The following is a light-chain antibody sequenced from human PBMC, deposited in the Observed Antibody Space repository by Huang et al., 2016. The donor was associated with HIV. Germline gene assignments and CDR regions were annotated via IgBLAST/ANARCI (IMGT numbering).Light chain of an antibody. CDR1: QSLAGNS. J-gene: IGKJ2*01. CDR3: HQYGSSPYT. CDR2: ATS. Sequence: EIVLTQSPGILPLSTGERATLSCRATQSLAGNSLAWYQQKPGQAPRLLIYATSTRATGIPDRVSVSGSGTDFTLTISKLEPDDFALYYRHQYGSSPYTFGQGTML. V-gene: IGKV3-20*01.